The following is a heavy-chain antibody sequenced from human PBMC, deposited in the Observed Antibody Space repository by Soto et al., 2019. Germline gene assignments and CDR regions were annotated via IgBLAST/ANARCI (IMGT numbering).Heavy chain of an antibody. CDR3: TRDLGGRSTNFDY. CDR1: GYTFSTLG. D-gene: IGHD2-15*01. J-gene: IGHJ4*02. V-gene: IGHV1-18*01. CDR2: ISAYNGNT. Sequence: QVQLVQSGTEVKKPGDSVKVSCKASGYTFSTLGITWVRQAPGQGLEWMGWISAYNGNTNYAQRLQGRVTLTTDTSTSTAYMDLRSLTSDDTAVYYCTRDLGGRSTNFDYWGQGTLVIVSS.